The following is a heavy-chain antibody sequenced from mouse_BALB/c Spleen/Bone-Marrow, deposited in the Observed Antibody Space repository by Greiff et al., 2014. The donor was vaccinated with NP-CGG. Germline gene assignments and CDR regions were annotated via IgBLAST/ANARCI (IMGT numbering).Heavy chain of an antibody. CDR2: IRTKANGYTA. CDR3: AREVTTAIHLYFDV. V-gene: IGHV7-3*02. Sequence: EVHLVESGGGLVQPGGSLRLSCATSGFTFTDYYMSWVRQPPGKALEWLGFIRTKANGYTAEYSASVKGRFTISRDNSQTILYLQMTTLRAEDSATYYCAREVTTAIHLYFDVWGAGTTVTVSS. J-gene: IGHJ1*01. CDR1: GFTFTDYY. D-gene: IGHD1-2*01.